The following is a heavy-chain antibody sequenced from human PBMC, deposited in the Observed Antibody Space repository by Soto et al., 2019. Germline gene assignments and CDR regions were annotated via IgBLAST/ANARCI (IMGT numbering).Heavy chain of an antibody. CDR3: ATEEVAGTYYYYGMDV. CDR1: GFTFSDYY. CDR2: ISSSGSTI. Sequence: PGGSLRLSCAASGFTFSDYYMSWIRQAPGKGLEWVSYISSSGSTIYYADSVKGRFTISRDNAKNSLYLQMNSLRAEDTAVYYCATEEVAGTYYYYGMDVWGQGTTVTVSS. J-gene: IGHJ6*02. D-gene: IGHD6-19*01. V-gene: IGHV3-11*01.